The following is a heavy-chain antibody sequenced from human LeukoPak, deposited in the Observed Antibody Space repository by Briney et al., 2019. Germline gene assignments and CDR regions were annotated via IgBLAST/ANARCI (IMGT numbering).Heavy chain of an antibody. Sequence: PGGSLRLSCATSGLTLSSYWMSWVRQAPGKGLEWVANINQDGSENYYVDSVKGRFIISRDNAKSLVYLQMNSLRAEDTAVYYCARELYYDFWSGYNFDAYGMDVWGQGTTVTVSS. J-gene: IGHJ6*02. CDR3: ARELYYDFWSGYNFDAYGMDV. D-gene: IGHD3-3*01. V-gene: IGHV3-7*01. CDR2: INQDGSEN. CDR1: GLTLSSYW.